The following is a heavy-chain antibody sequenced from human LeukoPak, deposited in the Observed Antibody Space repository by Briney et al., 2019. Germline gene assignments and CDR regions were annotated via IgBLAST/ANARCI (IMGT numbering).Heavy chain of an antibody. CDR1: GGTFSSYA. CDR2: IIPIFGTA. V-gene: IGHV1-69*05. Sequence: SVKVSCKSSGGTFSSYAISWVRQAPGQGLEWMGGIIPIFGTANYAQKFQGRVTITTDESTSTAYMELSSLRSEDTAVYYCARVTPYYDSSGYYSIWGQGTLVTVS. J-gene: IGHJ4*02. CDR3: ARVTPYYDSSGYYSI. D-gene: IGHD3-22*01.